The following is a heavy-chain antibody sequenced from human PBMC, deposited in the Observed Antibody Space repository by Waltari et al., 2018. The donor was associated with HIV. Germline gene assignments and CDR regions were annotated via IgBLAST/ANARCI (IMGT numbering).Heavy chain of an antibody. Sequence: EVQLVESGGGLVQPGGSLRLSCTASGFSFSSYSMNWVRQAPGNGLEGVSYIRTSSSAIFYADSVKGRFTISRDTAKNSLYLQMNSLRAEDTAVYYCARDRTRYYFDSWGQGTLVTVSS. CDR2: IRTSSSAI. V-gene: IGHV3-48*01. D-gene: IGHD6-6*01. CDR1: GFSFSSYS. J-gene: IGHJ4*02. CDR3: ARDRTRYYFDS.